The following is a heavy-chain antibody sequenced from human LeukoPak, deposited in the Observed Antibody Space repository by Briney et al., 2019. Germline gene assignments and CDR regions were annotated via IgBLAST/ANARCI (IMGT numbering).Heavy chain of an antibody. V-gene: IGHV3-7*03. CDR1: GFTFNNYW. J-gene: IGHJ4*02. D-gene: IGHD3-16*01. CDR3: AKDWGMGGSSGYFDY. Sequence: GGSLRLSCAASGFTFNNYWMTWVRQAPGKGLEWVGNINLDGSDKYYADSVKGRFTISRDNAKNSLYLQMNSLRAEDMALYYCAKDWGMGGSSGYFDYWGQGTLVTVSS. CDR2: INLDGSDK.